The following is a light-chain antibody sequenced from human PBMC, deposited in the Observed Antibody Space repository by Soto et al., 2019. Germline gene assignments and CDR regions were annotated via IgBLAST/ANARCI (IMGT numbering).Light chain of an antibody. CDR3: QQGHSMPFT. CDR2: AAS. J-gene: IGKJ3*01. V-gene: IGKV1-39*01. CDR1: QSITNS. Sequence: DIQMTQSPSSLSASVGDRVTITCRASQSITNSLNWYQHKPGKAPTLLVYAASSLQSGVPSRFSVSGSGTDFTLTISSLQPEDFATYFCQQGHSMPFTFDPGTKVDIK.